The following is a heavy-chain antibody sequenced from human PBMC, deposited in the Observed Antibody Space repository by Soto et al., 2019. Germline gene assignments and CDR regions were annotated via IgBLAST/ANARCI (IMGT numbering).Heavy chain of an antibody. CDR2: ITGNGGST. CDR3: AVGYSSSWYVM. Sequence: DVQLLESGGGLVQPGGSLRLSCAASGFTFNSHVMSWVRQAPGKGLEWVSAITGNGGSTYYADSVRGRFTTSRDNFKNTLYLQMNSLGAEDTAVYYCAVGYSSSWYVMWGQGTLVTVSS. D-gene: IGHD6-13*01. J-gene: IGHJ4*02. CDR1: GFTFNSHV. V-gene: IGHV3-23*01.